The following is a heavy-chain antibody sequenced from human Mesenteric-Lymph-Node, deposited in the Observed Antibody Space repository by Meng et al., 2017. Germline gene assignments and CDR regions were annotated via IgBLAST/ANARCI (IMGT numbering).Heavy chain of an antibody. J-gene: IGHJ4*02. CDR2: VNSDATKT. V-gene: IGHV3-74*01. Sequence: GESLKISCAASGFTFSTYWMHWVRQAPGKGLVWVSRVNSDATKTWYADSVKGRFTISRDDAKNSLYLEMNSLRAEDTAIYYCARTCGYSYGYPYYFEYWGQGTLVTCAS. D-gene: IGHD5-18*01. CDR1: GFTFSTYW. CDR3: ARTCGYSYGYPYYFEY.